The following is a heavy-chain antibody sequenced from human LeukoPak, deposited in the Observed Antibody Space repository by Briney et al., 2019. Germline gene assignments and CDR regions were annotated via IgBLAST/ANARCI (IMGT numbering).Heavy chain of an antibody. V-gene: IGHV5-51*01. CDR2: IYPGDSDT. J-gene: IGHJ4*02. D-gene: IGHD1-26*01. CDR3: ACGSPRHFDY. CDR1: GYSFTSYW. Sequence: GESLKISCKGSGYSFTSYWIGWVRPMPGKGLEWMGIIYPGDSDTRYSPSFQGQVTISADKSISTAYLQWGTLKASDTAIYYCACGSPRHFDYWGQGTLVTVSS.